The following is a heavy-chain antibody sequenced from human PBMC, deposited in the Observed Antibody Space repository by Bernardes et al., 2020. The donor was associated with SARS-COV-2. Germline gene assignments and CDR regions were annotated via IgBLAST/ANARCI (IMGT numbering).Heavy chain of an antibody. CDR2: ISGSGAGT. V-gene: IGHV3-23*01. Sequence: GGSLRLSCAASGFTFSNYVMRWVRQAPGKGLEWVSGISGSGAGTYYADSVKGRFTISRDNSKNTLYLQMNSLSAEDTAVYYCAKHKLGSYYGLDVWGQGTTVTVSS. CDR1: GFTFSNYV. J-gene: IGHJ6*02. CDR3: AKHKLGSYYGLDV. D-gene: IGHD3-10*02.